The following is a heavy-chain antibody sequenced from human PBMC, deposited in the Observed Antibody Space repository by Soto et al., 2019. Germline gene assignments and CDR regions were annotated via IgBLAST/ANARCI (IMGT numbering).Heavy chain of an antibody. CDR1: GGFVSSGSYY. CDR2: MSHSGGT. D-gene: IGHD1-1*01. Sequence: QVQLQQWGAGLLKPSETLSLTCAVYGGFVSSGSYYWSWIRQPPGKGLEWIGEMSHSGGTHFNPSLKSRVTISVATSKNHFSLKMSSVTAADTALYYCARVERGTATTVVDAFDIWGPGTMVTVSS. J-gene: IGHJ3*02. CDR3: ARVERGTATTVVDAFDI. V-gene: IGHV4-34*01.